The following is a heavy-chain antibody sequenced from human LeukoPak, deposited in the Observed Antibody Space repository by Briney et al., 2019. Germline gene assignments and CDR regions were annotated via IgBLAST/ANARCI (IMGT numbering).Heavy chain of an antibody. CDR2: INHVGST. CDR3: ASKIRVVGATTFDY. D-gene: IGHD1-26*01. V-gene: IGHV4-34*01. CDR1: GGSFSGYY. Sequence: SETLSLTCAVYGGSFSGYYWSWIRQPPGKGLEWIGQINHVGSTKYNPSLKSRVTISVDTSKSQFSLKLNSVTAADTAVYYCASKIRVVGATTFDYWGQGTLVTVSS. J-gene: IGHJ4*02.